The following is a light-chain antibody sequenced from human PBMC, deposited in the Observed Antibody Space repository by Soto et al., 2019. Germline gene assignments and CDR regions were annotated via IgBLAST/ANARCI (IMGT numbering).Light chain of an antibody. Sequence: DIQMTQSPSSLSASVGDRVTITCRASQGISNYLAWYQQKPGKVPKLLIYAAFTLQSGVPSRFSGSGSGTAFTLTISSLQPEDVATYYCREYNSAPWTFGQGTKVEIK. CDR3: REYNSAPWT. V-gene: IGKV1-27*01. J-gene: IGKJ1*01. CDR2: AAF. CDR1: QGISNY.